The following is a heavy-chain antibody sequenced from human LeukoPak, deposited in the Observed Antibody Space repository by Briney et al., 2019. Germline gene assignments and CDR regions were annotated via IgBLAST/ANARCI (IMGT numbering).Heavy chain of an antibody. Sequence: GGSLRLSCAASGFTFSSYGMHWVRQAPGKGLEWVSAISGSGGSTYYADSVKGRFTISRDNSKNTLYLQMNSLRAEDTAVYYCAKDWAPYCSSTSCSPTPFDYWGQGTLVTVSS. CDR3: AKDWAPYCSSTSCSPTPFDY. V-gene: IGHV3-23*01. D-gene: IGHD2-2*01. CDR1: GFTFSSYG. J-gene: IGHJ4*02. CDR2: ISGSGGST.